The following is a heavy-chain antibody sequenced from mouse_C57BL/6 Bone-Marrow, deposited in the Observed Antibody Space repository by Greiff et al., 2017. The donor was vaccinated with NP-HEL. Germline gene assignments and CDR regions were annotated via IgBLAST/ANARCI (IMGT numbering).Heavy chain of an antibody. CDR2: IYPRSGNT. Sequence: VKLMESGAELARPGASVKLSCKASGYTFTSYGISWVKQRTGQGLEWIGEIYPRSGNTYYNEKFKGKATLTADKSSSTAYMELRSLTSEDSAVYFCASVETAQADAMDYWGQGTSVTVSS. V-gene: IGHV1-81*01. CDR3: ASVETAQADAMDY. D-gene: IGHD3-2*02. J-gene: IGHJ4*01. CDR1: GYTFTSYG.